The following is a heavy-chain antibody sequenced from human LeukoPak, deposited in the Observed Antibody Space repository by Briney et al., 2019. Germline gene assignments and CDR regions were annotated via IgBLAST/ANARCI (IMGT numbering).Heavy chain of an antibody. CDR2: IYSGGCT. Sequence: GGSLRLSCAASGFIVNNNHMSWVRQAPGKGLEWVSVIYSGGCTYYADSVKGRFTISRDNSKNTLYLQMNSLRVEDTAVYYCASASDRGSSGYYPFDYWGQGTLVTVSS. CDR1: GFIVNNNH. J-gene: IGHJ4*02. V-gene: IGHV3-53*01. CDR3: ASASDRGSSGYYPFDY. D-gene: IGHD3-22*01.